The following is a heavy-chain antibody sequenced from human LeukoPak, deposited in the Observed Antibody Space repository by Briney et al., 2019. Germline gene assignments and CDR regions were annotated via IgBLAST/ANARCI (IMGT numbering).Heavy chain of an antibody. CDR1: GGSFSDYY. CDR3: ARGVWLARDY. V-gene: IGHV4-34*01. J-gene: IGHJ4*02. Sequence: PSETLSLTCAVYGGSFSDYYWSWIRQPPGKGLEWIGEINHSGSTNYNPSLNYNPSLKSRVSISIDTSKNQFSLKLSSVTAADTAVYYCARGVWLARDYWGQGTLVTVSS. D-gene: IGHD6-19*01. CDR2: INHSGST.